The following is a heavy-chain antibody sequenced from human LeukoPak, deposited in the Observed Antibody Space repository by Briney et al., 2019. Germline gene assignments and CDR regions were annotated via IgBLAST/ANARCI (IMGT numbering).Heavy chain of an antibody. J-gene: IGHJ6*03. CDR3: IRDKEEAKWREKYYYYHYMDV. D-gene: IGHD1-26*01. Sequence: GGSLRLSCAASGFTFSSYWMHWVRQAPGKGLVWVSRIDSDGSSTTYADSVKGRFTISRDNARNTLYLQMNSLRVEDTAVYYCIRDKEEAKWREKYYYYHYMDVWGKGTTVTVSS. CDR2: IDSDGSST. V-gene: IGHV3-74*01. CDR1: GFTFSSYW.